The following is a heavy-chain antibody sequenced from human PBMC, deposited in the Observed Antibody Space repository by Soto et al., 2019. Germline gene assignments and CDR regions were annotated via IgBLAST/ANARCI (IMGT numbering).Heavy chain of an antibody. CDR3: ARGNSGAFGI. J-gene: IGHJ3*02. Sequence: GASVKVSCKASGYALTTYSMHWVRQAPGQRLEWMGWMNPLNGDTKYSQRFQGRLTIIRDTSASTAYMELSSLRSEDTAIYYCARGNSGAFGIWGQGTMVTVSS. CDR1: GYALTTYS. V-gene: IGHV1-3*01. D-gene: IGHD6-19*01. CDR2: MNPLNGDT.